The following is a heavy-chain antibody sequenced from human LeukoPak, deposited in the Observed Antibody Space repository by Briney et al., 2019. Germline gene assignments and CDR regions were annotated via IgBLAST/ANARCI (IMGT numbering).Heavy chain of an antibody. CDR1: GFIFNNYW. Sequence: GGSLRLSCAASGFIFNNYWMSWVRQAPGKGPEWVANIKQDGSKKSYVDSVKGRFTISRDNAKNSLYLQMNSLRAEDTAIYYCTRVGYIDEGIDYWGQGTLVTVSS. J-gene: IGHJ4*02. V-gene: IGHV3-7*04. D-gene: IGHD5-24*01. CDR2: IKQDGSKK. CDR3: TRVGYIDEGIDY.